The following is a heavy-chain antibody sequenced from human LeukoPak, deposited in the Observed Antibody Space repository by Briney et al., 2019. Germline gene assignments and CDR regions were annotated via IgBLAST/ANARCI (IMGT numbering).Heavy chain of an antibody. CDR3: ARLNRQLWLQTDY. J-gene: IGHJ4*02. V-gene: IGHV1-18*01. CDR1: GCTFTSCG. D-gene: IGHD5-18*01. CDR2: IGAYNGNT. Sequence: ASGKVSCKAAGCTFTSCGSSWVRQAPGQGLEWMGWIGAYNGNTNYEQKLQGRVTMTTDTSTSKAYMELKSLSSDDTAVYYCARLNRQLWLQTDYWGQGTLVTVSS.